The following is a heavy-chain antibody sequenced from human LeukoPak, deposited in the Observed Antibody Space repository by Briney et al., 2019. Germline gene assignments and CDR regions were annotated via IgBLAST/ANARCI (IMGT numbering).Heavy chain of an antibody. Sequence: GASVKVSCKASGGTFSSYAISWVRQAPGQGLEWMGGIIPIFGTANYAQKFQGRVTITADESTSTAYMELSSLRSEDTAVYYCASLWIDYYDSSGYYYAPFDYWGQGTLVTVSS. J-gene: IGHJ4*02. V-gene: IGHV1-69*13. CDR3: ASLWIDYYDSSGYYYAPFDY. CDR1: GGTFSSYA. CDR2: IIPIFGTA. D-gene: IGHD3-22*01.